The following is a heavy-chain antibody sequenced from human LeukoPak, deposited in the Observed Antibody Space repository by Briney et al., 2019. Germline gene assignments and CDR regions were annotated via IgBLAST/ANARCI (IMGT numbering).Heavy chain of an antibody. CDR3: ARGCRRVIDAFDI. Sequence: PGGSLSLSCAASGFTFSNNALSWVRQAPGKGLEWVSVISGSGGSTYYADSVKGRSTISRDNSKNTLYLQMDSLRAGDTAVYYCARGCRRVIDAFDIWGQGTMVTVSS. CDR2: ISGSGGST. CDR1: GFTFSNNA. V-gene: IGHV3-23*01. D-gene: IGHD2-21*01. J-gene: IGHJ3*02.